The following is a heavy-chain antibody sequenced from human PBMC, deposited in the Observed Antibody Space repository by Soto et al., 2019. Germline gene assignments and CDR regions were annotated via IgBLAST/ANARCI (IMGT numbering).Heavy chain of an antibody. Sequence: GGSLRVSWAASGFTFSSYAMHRVRQAPGKGLEWVAVISYDGSNKYYADSVKGRFTISRDNSKNTLYLQMNSLRTEDTALYYCAKDIHYCSSTSCYLDYYYYYGMDVWGQGTTVTVSS. D-gene: IGHD2-2*01. CDR3: AKDIHYCSSTSCYLDYYYYYGMDV. V-gene: IGHV3-30-3*01. J-gene: IGHJ6*02. CDR1: GFTFSSYA. CDR2: ISYDGSNK.